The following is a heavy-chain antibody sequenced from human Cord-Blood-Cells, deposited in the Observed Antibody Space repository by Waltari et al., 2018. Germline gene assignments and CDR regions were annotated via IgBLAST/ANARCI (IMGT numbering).Heavy chain of an antibody. V-gene: IGHV4-39*01. CDR1: GGSISSSRYS. CDR3: ARSLLLHSSGYDFDY. J-gene: IGHJ4*02. D-gene: IGHD3-22*01. CDR2: IYYSGST. Sequence: QLQLQESGPGLVKPSETLSLPCTVSGGSISSSRYSWRWIRPPQGKGLEGIGSIYYSGSTYYNPSLKSRVTISVDTSKNQFSLKLSSVTAADTAVYYCARSLLLHSSGYDFDYWGQGTLVTVSS.